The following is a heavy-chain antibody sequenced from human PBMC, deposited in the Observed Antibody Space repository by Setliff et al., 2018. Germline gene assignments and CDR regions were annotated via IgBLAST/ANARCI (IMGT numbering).Heavy chain of an antibody. D-gene: IGHD3-22*01. V-gene: IGHV4-30-4*08. J-gene: IGHJ4*02. CDR3: AIMGGDSSGYYGVEY. Sequence: SETLSLTCTVSGGSISSGDYYWSWIRQPPGKGLEWIGYIYYSGSTYYNPSLKSRVTISVDTSKNQFSLKLSSVTAADTAVYYCAIMGGDSSGYYGVEYWGQGTLVTVSS. CDR2: IYYSGST. CDR1: GGSISSGDYY.